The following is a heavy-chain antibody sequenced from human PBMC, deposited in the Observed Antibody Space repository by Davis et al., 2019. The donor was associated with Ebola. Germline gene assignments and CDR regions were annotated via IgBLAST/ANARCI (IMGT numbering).Heavy chain of an antibody. CDR2: INPHNGNT. CDR3: ARGALDYGDYENY. CDR1: GYTFTSYG. Sequence: AASVKVSCKASGYTFTSYGITWVRQAPGQGLEWMGWINPHNGNTNYAQNVQGRVTMTTDTSTSTAYMELRSLRHDDTAVYYCARGALDYGDYENYWGQGTLVTVSS. V-gene: IGHV1-18*04. D-gene: IGHD4-17*01. J-gene: IGHJ4*02.